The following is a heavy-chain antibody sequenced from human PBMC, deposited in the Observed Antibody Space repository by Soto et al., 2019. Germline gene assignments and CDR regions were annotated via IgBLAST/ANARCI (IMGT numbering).Heavy chain of an antibody. Sequence: EVQLLESGGGLVQPGGSLRLSCAASGFTFSSYAMSWVRQAPGQGLEWVSAISGSGGSTYYADSVKGRFTISRDNSKNTLYLQMNSLRAEDTAVYYCAKARCYYILTGCLFDYWGQGTLVTVSS. CDR1: GFTFSSYA. CDR2: ISGSGGST. V-gene: IGHV3-23*01. D-gene: IGHD3-9*01. J-gene: IGHJ4*02. CDR3: AKARCYYILTGCLFDY.